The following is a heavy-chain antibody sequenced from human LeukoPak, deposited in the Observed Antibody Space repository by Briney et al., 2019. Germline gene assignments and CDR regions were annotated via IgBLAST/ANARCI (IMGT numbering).Heavy chain of an antibody. J-gene: IGHJ4*02. V-gene: IGHV4-59*01. Sequence: PSETLSLTCTVSGCSISSYYWRWIRQPPGKGLEWIGYIYYSGSTNYNPSLKSRVTISVDTSKNQFSLKLSSVTAADTAVYYCARSHSVWTSFDYWGQGTLVTVSS. CDR3: ARSHSVWTSFDY. CDR1: GCSISSYY. D-gene: IGHD3/OR15-3a*01. CDR2: IYYSGST.